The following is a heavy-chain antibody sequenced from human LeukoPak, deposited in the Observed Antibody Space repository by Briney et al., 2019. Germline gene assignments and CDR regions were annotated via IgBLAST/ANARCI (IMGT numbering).Heavy chain of an antibody. Sequence: SVKVSCKASGGTFSSYAISWVRQAPGQGLEWMGGIIPIFGTANYAQKFQGRVTIAADESTSTAYMELSSLRSEDTAVYYCARSKEVVVAATGSFPINYFDYWGQGTLVTVSS. CDR1: GGTFSSYA. V-gene: IGHV1-69*13. J-gene: IGHJ4*02. D-gene: IGHD2-15*01. CDR3: ARSKEVVVAATGSFPINYFDY. CDR2: IIPIFGTA.